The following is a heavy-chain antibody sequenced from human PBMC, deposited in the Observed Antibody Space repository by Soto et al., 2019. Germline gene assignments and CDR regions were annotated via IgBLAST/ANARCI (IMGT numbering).Heavy chain of an antibody. D-gene: IGHD2-2*01. V-gene: IGHV3-15*01. J-gene: IGHJ5*02. Sequence: NPGGSLRLSCVASGFTFSNAWMNWVRQAPGKGLEWVGRIKSKNDGGTTDYAAPVKGRFTVSRDDSKNTLYLQMNSLKTEDTAVYYCTTSSSTGPWGQGTLVTVSS. CDR3: TTSSSTGP. CDR1: GFTFSNAW. CDR2: IKSKNDGGTT.